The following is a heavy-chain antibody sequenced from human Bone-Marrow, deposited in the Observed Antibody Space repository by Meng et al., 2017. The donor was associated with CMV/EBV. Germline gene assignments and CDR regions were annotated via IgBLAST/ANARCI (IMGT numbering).Heavy chain of an antibody. D-gene: IGHD4-23*01. Sequence: GESLKISCAASGFTFSSYSMNWVRQAPGKGLEWVSSISSSSSYIYYADSVKGRFTISRDNAKNSQYLQMNSLRAEDTAVYYCARGHYGGTYYFDYWGQGTLVTVSS. CDR1: GFTFSSYS. CDR2: ISSSSSYI. J-gene: IGHJ4*02. CDR3: ARGHYGGTYYFDY. V-gene: IGHV3-21*01.